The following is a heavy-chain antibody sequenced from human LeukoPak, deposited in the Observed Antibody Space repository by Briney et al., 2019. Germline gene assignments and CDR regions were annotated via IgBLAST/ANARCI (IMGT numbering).Heavy chain of an antibody. J-gene: IGHJ6*03. D-gene: IGHD2-2*01. CDR1: GGSFSGYY. CDR3: ARVVVSPAARVYYYMDV. V-gene: IGHV4-34*01. CDR2: INHSGST. Sequence: SETLSLTCAVYGGSFSGYYWSWIRQPPGKGLEWIGEINHSGSTNYNPSLKSRVTISVDTSKNQFSLKLSSVTAADAAVYYCARVVVSPAARVYYYMDVWGKGTTVTVSS.